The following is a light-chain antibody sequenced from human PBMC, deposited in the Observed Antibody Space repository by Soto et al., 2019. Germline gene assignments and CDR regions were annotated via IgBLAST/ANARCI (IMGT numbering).Light chain of an antibody. V-gene: IGKV3-15*01. J-gene: IGKJ2*01. CDR2: GAS. CDR3: QQYNDWPLYT. Sequence: EIVMTQSPTIVSVSPGERATLSCRASQSVNSNLAWYQQKPGQAPRLLISGASTRAPGIAARFSGSGSGTNFTLSISGLKPADCAVYCCQQYNDWPLYTFGQGTKLEI. CDR1: QSVNSN.